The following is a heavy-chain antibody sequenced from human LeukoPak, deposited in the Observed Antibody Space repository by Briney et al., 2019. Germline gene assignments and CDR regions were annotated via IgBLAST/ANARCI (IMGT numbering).Heavy chain of an antibody. CDR2: ILQSGST. V-gene: IGHV4-4*02. Sequence: PSETLSLTCAVSGDSISSNYWWSWVRQSPGKGLEWIGEILQSGSTYYNASLKSQVSISIDTSKNQFSLRLTSVTAADTAVYYCARQTGSGLFILPGGQGTLVTVSS. CDR3: ARQTGSGLFILP. J-gene: IGHJ4*02. CDR1: GDSISSNYW. D-gene: IGHD3/OR15-3a*01.